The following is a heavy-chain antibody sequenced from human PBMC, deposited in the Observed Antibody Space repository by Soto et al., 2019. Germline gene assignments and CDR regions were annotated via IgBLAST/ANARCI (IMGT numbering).Heavy chain of an antibody. CDR2: TSGGGFNT. CDR3: AKHFAYGGPFDY. Sequence: PGGSLRLSCAASGFTFSNYDMSWVRQAPGKGLEWVSSTSGGGFNTYYADSVKGRFTISRDNSKNTLYLQMNSLRAEDTAVYYCAKHFAYGGPFDYWGQGTLVTVSS. CDR1: GFTFSNYD. V-gene: IGHV3-23*01. D-gene: IGHD4-17*01. J-gene: IGHJ4*02.